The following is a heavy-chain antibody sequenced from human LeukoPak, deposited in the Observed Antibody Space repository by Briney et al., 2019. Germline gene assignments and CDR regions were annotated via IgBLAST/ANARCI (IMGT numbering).Heavy chain of an antibody. CDR2: IYYSGST. V-gene: IGHV4-39*01. D-gene: IGHD2-15*01. Sequence: PSETLSLTCTVSGGSISSSSYYWGWIRQPPGKGLEWIGSIYYSGSTYYNPSLKSRVTISVDTSKNQFSLKLSSVTAADTAVYYCARQLICSGGSCYFDYWGQGTLVTVSS. J-gene: IGHJ4*02. CDR3: ARQLICSGGSCYFDY. CDR1: GGSISSSSYY.